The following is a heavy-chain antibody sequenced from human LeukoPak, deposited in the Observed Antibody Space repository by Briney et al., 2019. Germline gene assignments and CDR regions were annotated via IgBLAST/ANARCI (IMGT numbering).Heavy chain of an antibody. CDR2: INPSGGST. CDR1: GYTFTSYY. CDR3: ARAKKHIAVAGEFDY. D-gene: IGHD6-19*01. Sequence: ASVKVSCKASGYTFTSYYMHWVRQAPGQGLEWMGIINPSGGSTSYAQKFQGRVTMTRDTSTSTVYVELSSLRSEDTAVYYCARAKKHIAVAGEFDYWGQGTLVTASS. V-gene: IGHV1-46*01. J-gene: IGHJ4*02.